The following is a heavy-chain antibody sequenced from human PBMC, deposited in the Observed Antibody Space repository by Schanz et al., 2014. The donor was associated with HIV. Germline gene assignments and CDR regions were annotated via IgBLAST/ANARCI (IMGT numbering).Heavy chain of an antibody. CDR1: GFTFSSYS. D-gene: IGHD3-10*01. J-gene: IGHJ6*02. CDR3: AREDGWFGDIYYFGLDV. V-gene: IGHV3-21*01. Sequence: EVQLLESGGGLVQPGGSPRLSCAASGFTFSSYSMNWVRQAPGKGLEWVSSIDSSSSYKYYADSVKGRFTISRDNAKNSLYLQMNTLRAEDTAVYYCAREDGWFGDIYYFGLDVWGRGTTVTVSS. CDR2: IDSSSSYK.